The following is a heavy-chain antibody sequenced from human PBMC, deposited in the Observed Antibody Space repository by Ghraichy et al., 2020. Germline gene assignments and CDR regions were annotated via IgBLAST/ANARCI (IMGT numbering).Heavy chain of an antibody. D-gene: IGHD1-1*01. CDR1: GGTFSSYA. Sequence: SVKVSCKASGGTFSSYAISWVRQAPGQGLEWMGAIIPIFGTANYAQKFQGRVTITADESTSTAYMELSSLRSEDTAVYYCARGELERYNPNYYYYGMDVWGQGTTVTVSS. V-gene: IGHV1-69*13. CDR3: ARGELERYNPNYYYYGMDV. CDR2: IIPIFGTA. J-gene: IGHJ6*02.